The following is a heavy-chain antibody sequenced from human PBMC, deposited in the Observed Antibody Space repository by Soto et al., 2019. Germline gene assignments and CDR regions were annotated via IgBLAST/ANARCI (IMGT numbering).Heavy chain of an antibody. Sequence: SETLSLTCTVSGGSISSYYWSWIRQPPGKGLEWIGYIYYSGSTNYNPSLKSRVTISVDTSKNQFSLKLSSVTAADTAVYYCAREIYDSSGYAFDYWGQGTLVTVSS. D-gene: IGHD3-22*01. CDR2: IYYSGST. J-gene: IGHJ4*02. V-gene: IGHV4-59*01. CDR1: GGSISSYY. CDR3: AREIYDSSGYAFDY.